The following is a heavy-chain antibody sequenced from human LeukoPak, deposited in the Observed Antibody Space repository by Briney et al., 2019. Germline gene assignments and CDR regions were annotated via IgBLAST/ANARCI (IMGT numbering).Heavy chain of an antibody. D-gene: IGHD1-1*01. J-gene: IGHJ2*01. CDR3: ARTGEGWYFDL. CDR1: GFTFSSYA. Sequence: GGSLRLSCAASGFTFSSYAMSWVRQAPGKGLEWVSAISGSGGSTYYADSVKGRFTISRGNANNSLYLHLHSLRADDTSVYYCARTGEGWYFDLWGRGTLVTVSS. CDR2: ISGSGGST. V-gene: IGHV3-23*01.